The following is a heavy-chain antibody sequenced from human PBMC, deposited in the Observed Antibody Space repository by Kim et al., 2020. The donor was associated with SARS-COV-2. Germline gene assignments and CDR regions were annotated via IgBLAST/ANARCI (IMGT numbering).Heavy chain of an antibody. Sequence: GGSLRLSCAASGFTFSSYWMSWVRQAPGKGLEWVANIKQDGSEKYYVDSVKGRFTSSRDNAKNSLYLQMNSLRVEDTAVYYCARDAYFWSGYYPISFDYWGQGTLVTVSS. CDR2: IKQDGSEK. CDR1: GFTFSSYW. J-gene: IGHJ4*02. D-gene: IGHD3-3*01. V-gene: IGHV3-7*01. CDR3: ARDAYFWSGYYPISFDY.